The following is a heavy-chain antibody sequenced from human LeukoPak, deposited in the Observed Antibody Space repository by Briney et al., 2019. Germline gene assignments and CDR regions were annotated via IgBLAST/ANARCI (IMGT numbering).Heavy chain of an antibody. J-gene: IGHJ6*02. Sequence: GASVKVSCKASGYTFTSYGISWVRQAPGQGLEWMGWISAYNGNTNYAQKLQGRVTMTTDTSTSTAYMELRSLRSDDTAVYYCARRYCSSTSCPSYYYYYGMDVRGQGTTVTVSS. CDR3: ARRYCSSTSCPSYYYYYGMDV. V-gene: IGHV1-18*01. D-gene: IGHD2-2*01. CDR2: ISAYNGNT. CDR1: GYTFTSYG.